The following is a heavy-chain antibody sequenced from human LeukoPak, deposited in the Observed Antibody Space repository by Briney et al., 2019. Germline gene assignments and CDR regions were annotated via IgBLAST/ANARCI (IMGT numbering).Heavy chain of an antibody. CDR3: ARVVSSSWYDWFDP. CDR2: TSSSCSNI. V-gene: IGHV3-21*01. J-gene: IGHJ5*02. Sequence: GGSLRLSCAVSGLTFSSYSMNWGRQGPGKGLEWVSSTSSSCSNIYYANQEKGPVTHSRGNAKNSLYLQTNSLRAEDTAVYYCARVVSSSWYDWFDPWGQGTLVTVSS. D-gene: IGHD6-13*01. CDR1: GLTFSSYS.